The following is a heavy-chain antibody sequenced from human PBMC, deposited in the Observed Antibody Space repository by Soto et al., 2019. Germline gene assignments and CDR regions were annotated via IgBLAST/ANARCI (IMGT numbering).Heavy chain of an antibody. CDR3: TKSRRGILMVYGFGGMDV. V-gene: IGHV3-23*01. CDR1: GLTFSGHA. Sequence: EVQLLDSGGGLVQPGGSLRLSCAASGLTFSGHAMTWVRQAPGKGLEWVASISGSGDGTYYGDSVKGRFTISRDSSSSTLYLQMNNLRGEDTAVYFCTKSRRGILMVYGFGGMDVWGQGTTVTVSS. J-gene: IGHJ6*02. D-gene: IGHD2-8*01. CDR2: ISGSGDGT.